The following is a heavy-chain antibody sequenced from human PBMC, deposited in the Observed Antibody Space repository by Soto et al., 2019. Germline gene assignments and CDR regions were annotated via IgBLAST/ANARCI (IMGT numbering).Heavy chain of an antibody. CDR3: ARDRSESHEIDASLDI. Sequence: QVQLVESGGGVVQPGRSLRLSCAASRFSFSTYAIHWVRQAPGKGLEWVAGISYDGGNEYYADSVKGRFTISRDNSKSTLYLKMNSLGPDDTAVYYCARDRSESHEIDASLDIWGRGKMVTVSS. J-gene: IGHJ3*02. CDR2: ISYDGGNE. V-gene: IGHV3-30-3*01. D-gene: IGHD3-3*01. CDR1: RFSFSTYA.